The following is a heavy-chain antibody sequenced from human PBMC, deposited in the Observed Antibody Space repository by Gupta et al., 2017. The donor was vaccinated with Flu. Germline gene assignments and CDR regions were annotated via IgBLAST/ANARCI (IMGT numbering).Heavy chain of an antibody. V-gene: IGHV3-33*01. Sequence: QVQLVESGGGVLQPGRSLRLSCSASGFTFRSYGMHWLRQAPGKGLEWVAVIWYDGSDKYYADSVKGRFTISRDNSKNTLYLQMNSLRAEDTAVYYCARAQQLYSYGYMGVWGQGTTVTGAS. CDR1: GFTFRSYG. CDR3: ARAQQLYSYGYMGV. J-gene: IGHJ6*03. CDR2: IWYDGSDK. D-gene: IGHD5-18*01.